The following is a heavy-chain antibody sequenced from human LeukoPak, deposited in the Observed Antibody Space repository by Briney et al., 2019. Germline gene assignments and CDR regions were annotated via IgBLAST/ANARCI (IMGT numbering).Heavy chain of an antibody. CDR1: GFSFRSFA. V-gene: IGHV3-64D*09. D-gene: IGHD3-22*01. Sequence: GGSLILSCSASGFSFRSFAMHWVRQAPGKGLEDVSAITSNGGSTSYADSVKGRFTISRDNSKNTLYLQMSSLRAEDTAVYYCVKGSSYYYDSSGYYFDYWGQGTLVTVSS. CDR2: ITSNGGST. J-gene: IGHJ4*02. CDR3: VKGSSYYYDSSGYYFDY.